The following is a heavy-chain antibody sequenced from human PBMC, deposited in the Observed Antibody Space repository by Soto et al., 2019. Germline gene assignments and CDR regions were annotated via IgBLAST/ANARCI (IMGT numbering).Heavy chain of an antibody. Sequence: QVQLVESGGGVVQPGRSLRLSCAASGFTFSGYGIHWVRQAPGKGLVWVAVVWYDGNKKFYADSVKGGFTISRDNSKNTLYLQMNSLRAEDTAVYYCARGTVHFDYWGQGTLVTVSS. CDR2: VWYDGNKK. CDR1: GFTFSGYG. D-gene: IGHD4-17*01. V-gene: IGHV3-33*01. CDR3: ARGTVHFDY. J-gene: IGHJ4*02.